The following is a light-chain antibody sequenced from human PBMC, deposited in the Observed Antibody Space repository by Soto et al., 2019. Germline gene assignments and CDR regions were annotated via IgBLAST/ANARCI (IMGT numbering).Light chain of an antibody. V-gene: IGKV3-15*01. Sequence: EIVMTQSPATLSVSPGERATLSSRASQSVSRTLAWYQQKPGQPPRLLIYEASTRATGVPARFGGSGSGTEFTLTISGLQSEDFAVYYCQEYNSWPVYSFGQGTKLEIK. CDR3: QEYNSWPVYS. CDR2: EAS. CDR1: QSVSRT. J-gene: IGKJ2*03.